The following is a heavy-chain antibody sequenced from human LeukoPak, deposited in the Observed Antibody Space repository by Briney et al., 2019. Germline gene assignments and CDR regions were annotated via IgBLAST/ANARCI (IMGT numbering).Heavy chain of an antibody. V-gene: IGHV3-43*01. CDR2: ISWDGGST. Sequence: GGSLRLSCAASGFTFDDYTMHWVRRAPGMGREWVSLISWDGGSTYYADSVKGRFTISRDNSKNSLYLQMNSLRTEDTALYFCAKDHYYGSGSYSRWVYFDYWGQGTLVPVSS. CDR3: AKDHYYGSGSYSRWVYFDY. CDR1: GFTFDDYT. D-gene: IGHD3-10*01. J-gene: IGHJ4*02.